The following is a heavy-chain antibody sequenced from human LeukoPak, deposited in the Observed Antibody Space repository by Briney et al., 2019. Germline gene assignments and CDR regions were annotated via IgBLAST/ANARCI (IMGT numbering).Heavy chain of an antibody. J-gene: IGHJ1*01. Sequence: GGSLRLSCAASGFTFSRYWMHWVRQAPGKGLVWVSRIKSDGSTNYADSVKGRFTISRDNSKNTVSLQMNSLRAEDTGVYYCARAPAEIGGYYPEYFRHWGQGTLVTVSS. CDR1: GFTFSRYW. CDR2: IKSDGST. CDR3: ARAPAEIGGYYPEYFRH. D-gene: IGHD3-22*01. V-gene: IGHV3-74*01.